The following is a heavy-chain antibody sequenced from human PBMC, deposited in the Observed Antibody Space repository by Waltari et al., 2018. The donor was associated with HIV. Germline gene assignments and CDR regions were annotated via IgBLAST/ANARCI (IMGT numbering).Heavy chain of an antibody. J-gene: IGHJ5*02. CDR1: HGSIRSYY. CDR3: VRGRQYISSSYFDP. D-gene: IGHD6-19*01. Sequence: QVQLQESGPGLVKPSETLSLICTVSHGSIRSYYWSWIRQPPGKGLEWIGHIYNSGSTNYNPSLKSRVTISVDTSKNQFSLRLTSVTAADTAVYYCVRGRQYISSSYFDPWGQGTLVTVSS. CDR2: IYNSGST. V-gene: IGHV4-59*01.